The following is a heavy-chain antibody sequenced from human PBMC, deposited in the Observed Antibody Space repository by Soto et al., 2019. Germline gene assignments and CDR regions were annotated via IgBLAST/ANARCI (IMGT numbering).Heavy chain of an antibody. V-gene: IGHV3-48*01. CDR2: ISSSSSTI. J-gene: IGHJ4*02. Sequence: GGSLRLSCAASGFTFSSYSMNWVRQAPGKGLEWVSYISSSSSTIYYADSVKGRFTISRDNAKNSLYLQMNSLRAEDTAVYYCAKLTGTTPLAIDYWGQGTLVTVSS. D-gene: IGHD1-7*01. CDR3: AKLTGTTPLAIDY. CDR1: GFTFSSYS.